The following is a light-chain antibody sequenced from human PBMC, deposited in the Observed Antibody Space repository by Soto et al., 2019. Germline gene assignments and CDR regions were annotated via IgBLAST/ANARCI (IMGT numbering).Light chain of an antibody. CDR3: SSFAGSNNLYV. Sequence: QSALTQPPSASGSPGQSVTISCTGTSSDIGGYNYVSWYQQHPGKAPKLMIYEVTKRPSGIPDRFSGSSSGNTASLNVSGLQVEDEADYYCSSFAGSNNLYVFGAGTKVTVL. CDR1: SSDIGGYNY. V-gene: IGLV2-8*01. J-gene: IGLJ1*01. CDR2: EVT.